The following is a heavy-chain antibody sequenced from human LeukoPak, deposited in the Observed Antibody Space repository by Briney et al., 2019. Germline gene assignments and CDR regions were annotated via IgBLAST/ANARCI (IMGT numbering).Heavy chain of an antibody. CDR3: ARGGYSYGFSSVFYFDY. D-gene: IGHD5-18*01. V-gene: IGHV3-33*01. CDR2: IWYDGSNK. Sequence: PGGSLGLSCAASGFTFSSYGMHWVRQAPGKGLEWVAVIWYDGSNKYYADSVKGRFTISRDNSKNTLYLQMNSLRAEDTAVYYCARGGYSYGFSSVFYFDYWGQGTLVTVSS. CDR1: GFTFSSYG. J-gene: IGHJ4*02.